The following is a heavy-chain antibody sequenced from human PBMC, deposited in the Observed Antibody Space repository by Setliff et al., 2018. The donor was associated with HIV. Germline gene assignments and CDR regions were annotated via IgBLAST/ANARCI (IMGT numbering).Heavy chain of an antibody. J-gene: IGHJ4*02. Sequence: SETLSLTCTVSGASVSTTGYYWGWLRQSPGKGLQWIGTTFYSGSTYYNPSLKSRVTISTDTSKNQFSLKVRSVTAADTAVYYCARQVTVVGYFETAAGSFNYWGPGTLVTVSS. D-gene: IGHD2-21*01. CDR2: TFYSGST. CDR3: ARQVTVVGYFETAAGSFNY. V-gene: IGHV4-39*01. CDR1: GASVSTTGYY.